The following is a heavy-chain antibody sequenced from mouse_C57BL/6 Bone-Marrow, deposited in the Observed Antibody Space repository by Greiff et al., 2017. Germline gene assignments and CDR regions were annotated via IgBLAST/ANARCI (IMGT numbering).Heavy chain of an antibody. CDR3: ARGGGLRPDY. CDR2: IDPSDSYT. CDR1: GYTFTSYW. Sequence: QVQLQQPGAELVMPGASVKLSCKASGYTFTSYWMHWVKQRPGQGLEWIGEIDPSDSYTNYNQKFKGKSTLTVDKSSSSAYMQLSSLTSEDSAVDCCARGGGLRPDYWGQGTTLTVSS. J-gene: IGHJ2*01. D-gene: IGHD2-4*01. V-gene: IGHV1-69*01.